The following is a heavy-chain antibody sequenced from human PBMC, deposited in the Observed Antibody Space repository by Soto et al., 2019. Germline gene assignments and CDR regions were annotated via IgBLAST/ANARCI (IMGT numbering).Heavy chain of an antibody. Sequence: GASVKVSCKAPGYTFTGYYMHWVRQAPGQGLEWMGWINPNSGGTNYAQKFQGWVTMTRDTSISTAYMELSRLRSDDTAVYYGARDEAGTVTADYYYYGMDVWGQGTTVTISS. V-gene: IGHV1-2*04. CDR3: ARDEAGTVTADYYYYGMDV. J-gene: IGHJ6*02. CDR2: INPNSGGT. CDR1: GYTFTGYY. D-gene: IGHD4-4*01.